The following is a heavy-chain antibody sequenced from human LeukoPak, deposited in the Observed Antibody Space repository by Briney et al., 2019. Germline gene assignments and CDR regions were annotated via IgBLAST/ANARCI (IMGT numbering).Heavy chain of an antibody. D-gene: IGHD3-3*01. CDR3: TRDLELSAVYYFNS. J-gene: IGHJ4*02. Sequence: GGSLRLSCEASGFTFSIFPMHWVRQAPGKGLEWVALISSGSEKYYADSVKGRFTISRDNSKNMLYLQMNSLRADDTAVYYCTRDLELSAVYYFNSWGQGTLVIVSS. CDR1: GFTFSIFP. V-gene: IGHV3-30*04. CDR2: ISSGSEK.